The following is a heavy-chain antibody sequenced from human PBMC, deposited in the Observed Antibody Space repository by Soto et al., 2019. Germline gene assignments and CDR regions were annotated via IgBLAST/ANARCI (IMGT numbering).Heavy chain of an antibody. CDR3: ARADIVVVPAGVGFEP. D-gene: IGHD2-2*01. V-gene: IGHV4-39*01. J-gene: IGHJ5*02. Sequence: LQLQESGPGLVKPSETLSLPCTVSGGSISSSTYYWGWIRQPPGKGLEWIGNIYYSGSNYYNPSLKRGVSTSVDTSKHQFSLLPSSVTAADTAVYYCARADIVVVPAGVGFEPWGQGNVVTVSS. CDR2: IYYSGSN. CDR1: GGSISSSTYY.